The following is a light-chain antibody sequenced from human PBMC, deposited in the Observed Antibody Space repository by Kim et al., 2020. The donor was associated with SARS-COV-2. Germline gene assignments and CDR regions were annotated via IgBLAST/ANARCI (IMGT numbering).Light chain of an antibody. V-gene: IGLV3-1*01. J-gene: IGLJ2*01. CDR1: KIGNKS. CDR3: QAWDSSSEG. CDR2: YDT. Sequence: SYELTQPPSESVSPGKTASITCSGNKIGNKSVYWYQQKPGQAPVLVIYYDTKRPSVIPERFSGSNSGNTATLTISGTEAMDEADYYCQAWDSSSEGVGGG.